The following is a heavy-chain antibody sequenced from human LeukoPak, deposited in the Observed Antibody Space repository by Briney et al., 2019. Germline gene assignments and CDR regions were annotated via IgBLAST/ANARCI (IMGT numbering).Heavy chain of an antibody. V-gene: IGHV3-9*01. J-gene: IGHJ6*02. Sequence: PGGSLRLSCAASGFTFDGYAMHWVRHSPGKGLEWVSGITWNGANIGYADSVKGRFTISRDNAKNSLYLQMNSLRAEDTALYYCAKDSQYSSSWFPHYYYTMDVWGQGTTVTVSS. CDR2: ITWNGANI. CDR3: AKDSQYSSSWFPHYYYTMDV. D-gene: IGHD6-13*01. CDR1: GFTFDGYA.